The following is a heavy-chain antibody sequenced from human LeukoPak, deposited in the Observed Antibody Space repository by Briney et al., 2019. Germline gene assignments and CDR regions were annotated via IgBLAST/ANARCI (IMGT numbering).Heavy chain of an antibody. CDR1: GGSISSYY. V-gene: IGHV4-59*08. D-gene: IGHD1-1*01. J-gene: IGHJ4*02. CDR2: IYYSGST. Sequence: SETLSLTCTVSGGSISSYYSSWIRQPPGKGLEWIVYIYYSGSTNYNPSLKSRVTISVDTSKNQFSLKLSSVTAADTAVYYCARTLWRVSYFDYWGQGTLVTVSS. CDR3: ARTLWRVSYFDY.